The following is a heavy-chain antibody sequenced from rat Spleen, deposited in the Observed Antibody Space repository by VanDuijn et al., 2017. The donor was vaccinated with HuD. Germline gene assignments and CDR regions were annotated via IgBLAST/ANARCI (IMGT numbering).Heavy chain of an antibody. CDR3: ATAGTRVSRFAY. D-gene: IGHD1-4*01. Sequence: EVQLVESGGGLVQPGRSLKLSCAASGFTFSNYGMHWIRQAPTKGLEWVASISISGGSTYYRDSVKGRFTLSRDNAKSTLYLQMDSLRSEETATYYCATAGTRVSRFAYWGQGTLVTVSS. V-gene: IGHV5-19*01. J-gene: IGHJ3*01. CDR1: GFTFSNYG. CDR2: ISISGGST.